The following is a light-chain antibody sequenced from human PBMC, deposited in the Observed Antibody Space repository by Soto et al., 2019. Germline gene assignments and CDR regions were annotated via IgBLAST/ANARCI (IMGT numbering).Light chain of an antibody. CDR3: MQALQTRT. Sequence: DIVMTQSPLSLPVTPGEPASISCRSSQSLLHSNGYNYLDWYLQKPGQSPQLLIYLGSNRASGVPDRFSGSGSGTDFTLKISRVEAEYVGVYYCMQALQTRTFGQGTKVDIK. CDR1: QSLLHSNGYNY. CDR2: LGS. J-gene: IGKJ1*01. V-gene: IGKV2-28*01.